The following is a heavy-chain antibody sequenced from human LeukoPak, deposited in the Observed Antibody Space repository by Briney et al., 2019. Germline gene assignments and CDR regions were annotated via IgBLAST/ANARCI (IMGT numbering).Heavy chain of an antibody. CDR3: ARVGRDCSSINCYWDDWFDP. CDR2: VSGSTGST. D-gene: IGHD2-2*01. J-gene: IGHJ5*02. Sequence: ASVKVSCKASGYSFINYGITWVREAPGQGPEWMGWVSGSTGSTHYAQSVQGRGTMTTDTSTGTAYMEPRSLRSDDTAVYYCARVGRDCSSINCYWDDWFDPWGQGTLVIVSS. V-gene: IGHV1-18*01. CDR1: GYSFINYG.